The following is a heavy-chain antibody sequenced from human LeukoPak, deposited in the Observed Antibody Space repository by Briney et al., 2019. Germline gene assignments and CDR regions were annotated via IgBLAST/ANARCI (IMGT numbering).Heavy chain of an antibody. V-gene: IGHV4-34*01. CDR3: ARGIAAAGFN. D-gene: IGHD6-13*01. J-gene: IGHJ4*02. CDR1: GGSFSGYY. Sequence: NSSKTLSLTCAVYGGSFSGYYWSWIRQPPGKGLEWIGEINHSGSTNYNPSLKSRVTISVDTSKNQFSLKLSSVTAADTAVYYCARGIAAAGFNWGQGTLVTVSS. CDR2: INHSGST.